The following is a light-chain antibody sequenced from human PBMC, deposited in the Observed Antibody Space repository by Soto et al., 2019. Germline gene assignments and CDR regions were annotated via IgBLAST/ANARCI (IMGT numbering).Light chain of an antibody. Sequence: QSVLTQPSSVSGTPGQGVTISWSGSISNIGNNDVYWFQQLPGTAPKVLSNRNDQRPSGVPDRFSGSKAGTSASLAISGLRSEDEADYYCAAWDDTVRSYVFGTGTKLTVL. V-gene: IGLV1-47*01. CDR2: RND. CDR3: AAWDDTVRSYV. J-gene: IGLJ1*01. CDR1: ISNIGNND.